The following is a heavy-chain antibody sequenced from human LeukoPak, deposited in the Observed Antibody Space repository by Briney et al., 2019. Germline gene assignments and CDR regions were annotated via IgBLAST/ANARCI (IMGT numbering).Heavy chain of an antibody. CDR2: IYTSGST. D-gene: IGHD4-23*01. CDR1: GGSISSYY. CDR3: ARDWGHVYGGNPRPYYFDY. Sequence: PSETLSLTCTVSGGSISSYYWSWIRQPAGKGLEWIGRIYTSGSTNYNPSLKSRVTMSVDTSKNQFSLKLSSVTAADTAVYYCARDWGHVYGGNPRPYYFDYWGQGTLVTVSS. J-gene: IGHJ4*02. V-gene: IGHV4-4*07.